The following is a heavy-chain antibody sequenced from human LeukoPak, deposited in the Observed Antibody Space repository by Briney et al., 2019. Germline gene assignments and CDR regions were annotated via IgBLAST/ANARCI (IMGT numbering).Heavy chain of an antibody. CDR3: ATPTYYYGSGGYYFDY. CDR1: GYTLTELS. V-gene: IGHV1-24*01. D-gene: IGHD3-10*01. J-gene: IGHJ4*02. CDR2: FDPEDGET. Sequence: ASVKVSCKVSGYTLTELSMHWVRQAPGKGLEWMGGFDPEDGETIYAQKFQGRVTMTEDTSTDTAYMELSSLRSEDTAVYYCATPTYYYGSGGYYFDYWGQGTLVTVSS.